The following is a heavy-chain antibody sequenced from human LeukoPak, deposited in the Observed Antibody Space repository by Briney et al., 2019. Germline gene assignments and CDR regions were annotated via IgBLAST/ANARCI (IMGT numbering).Heavy chain of an antibody. D-gene: IGHD3-22*01. V-gene: IGHV1-69*04. Sequence: GASVKVSCKASGGTFSSYAISWVRQAPGQGLEWMGRIIPILGIANYAQKFQGRVTMTEDTSTDTAYMELSSLRSEDTAVYYCATATMIGDAFDIWGQGTMVTVSS. CDR2: IIPILGIA. CDR1: GGTFSSYA. CDR3: ATATMIGDAFDI. J-gene: IGHJ3*02.